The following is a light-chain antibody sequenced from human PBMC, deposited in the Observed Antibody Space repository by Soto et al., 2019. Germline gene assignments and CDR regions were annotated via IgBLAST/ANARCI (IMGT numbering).Light chain of an antibody. V-gene: IGLV2-14*01. CDR3: ASFRSGTILV. CDR2: QVN. CDR1: RSDIGDSNF. Sequence: QSALTQPASVSGSPGQSGTISCTGPRSDIGDSNFISWYQHSPGKAPRLLIYQVNNRPSGVSGRFSGSKAGNTASLTISGLLDDDEADYFCASFRSGTILVFGSGTKVT. J-gene: IGLJ1*01.